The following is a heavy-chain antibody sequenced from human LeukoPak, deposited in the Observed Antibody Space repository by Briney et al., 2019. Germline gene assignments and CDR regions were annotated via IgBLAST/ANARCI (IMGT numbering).Heavy chain of an antibody. Sequence: GGSLRLSCAASGFTFSSYAMSWVRQAPGKGLEWVSAISGSGGSTYYADSVKGRFTISRDSSKNTLYLQMNSLRAEDTAVYYCARDLKDVVVPVLSYFDYWGQGTLVTVSS. CDR2: ISGSGGST. V-gene: IGHV3-23*01. CDR3: ARDLKDVVVPVLSYFDY. D-gene: IGHD2-2*01. J-gene: IGHJ4*02. CDR1: GFTFSSYA.